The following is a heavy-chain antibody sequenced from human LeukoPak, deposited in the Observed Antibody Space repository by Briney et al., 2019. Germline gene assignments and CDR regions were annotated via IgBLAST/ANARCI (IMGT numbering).Heavy chain of an antibody. CDR1: GGSISSYY. V-gene: IGHV4-4*07. CDR2: IHKSGST. J-gene: IGHJ3*02. D-gene: IGHD3-22*01. CDR3: ARDRYYYDSSGYYAFDI. Sequence: LETLSLTCTVSGGSISSYYWSWIRQPAGKGLEWIGRIHKSGSTNHNPSLKSRVTMSVDTSKNQLSLKLSSVTAADTAVYYCARDRYYYDSSGYYAFDIWGQGTMVTVSS.